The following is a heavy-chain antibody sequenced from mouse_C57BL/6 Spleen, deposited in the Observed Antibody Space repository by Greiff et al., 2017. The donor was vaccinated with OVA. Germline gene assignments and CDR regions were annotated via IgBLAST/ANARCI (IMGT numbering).Heavy chain of an antibody. CDR3: ARVGGYYGDFDY. J-gene: IGHJ2*01. D-gene: IGHD2-3*01. Sequence: EVNVVESEGGLVQPGSSMKLSCTASGFTFSDYYMAWVRQVPEKGLEWVANINYDGSSTYYLDSLKSRFIISRDNAKNILYLQMSSLKSEDTATYYCARVGGYYGDFDYWGQGTTLTVSS. CDR2: INYDGSST. CDR1: GFTFSDYY. V-gene: IGHV5-16*01.